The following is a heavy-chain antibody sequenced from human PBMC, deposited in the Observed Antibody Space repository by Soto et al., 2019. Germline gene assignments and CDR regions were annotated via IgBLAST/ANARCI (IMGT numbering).Heavy chain of an antibody. J-gene: IGHJ5*02. CDR3: ARLQLGGDRMLNWFDP. Sequence: QVQVVQSGPELKKPGASVKVSCKAQGYIFTKYGIGWVRQAPGHGLEWRGSINVYNGDRKVEQKFQDRVSMTTDTATDTAYMELKSLRSGDTAVYYCARLQLGGDRMLNWFDPWGQVTLVTVSS. CDR1: GYIFTKYG. V-gene: IGHV1-18*01. CDR2: INVYNGDR. D-gene: IGHD2-21*02.